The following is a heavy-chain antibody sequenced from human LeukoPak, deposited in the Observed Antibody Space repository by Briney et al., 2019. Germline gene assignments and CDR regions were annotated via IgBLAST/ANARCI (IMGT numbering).Heavy chain of an antibody. CDR3: ANSQSYDYYDSSGPSGMDV. Sequence: GASVKVSCKASGGTFSSYAISWVRQAPGQGLEWMGRIIPILGIANYAQKFQGRVTVTADKSTSTAYMELSSLRSEDTAVYYCANSQSYDYYDSSGPSGMDVWGQGTTVTVSS. V-gene: IGHV1-69*04. CDR1: GGTFSSYA. CDR2: IIPILGIA. D-gene: IGHD3-22*01. J-gene: IGHJ6*02.